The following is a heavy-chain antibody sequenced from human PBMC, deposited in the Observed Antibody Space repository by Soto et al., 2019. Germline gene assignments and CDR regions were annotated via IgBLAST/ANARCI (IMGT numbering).Heavy chain of an antibody. CDR3: ARVVMTTVPASFYYGLDV. CDR2: IIPLIGTA. CDR1: GGTFSTYG. Sequence: QVQLVQSGAEVRKPGSSVTVSCKACGGTFSTYGITWVQQAPGQGLEWMGNIIPLIGTANYAQRFRGRVTITADESTTTAYMELTSLRSEDTAVYYCARVVMTTVPASFYYGLDVWGQGTTVTVSS. D-gene: IGHD4-4*01. J-gene: IGHJ6*02. V-gene: IGHV1-69*18.